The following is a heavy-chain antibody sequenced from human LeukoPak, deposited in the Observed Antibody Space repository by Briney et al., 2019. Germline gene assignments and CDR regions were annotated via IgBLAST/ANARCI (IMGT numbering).Heavy chain of an antibody. CDR2: INAGNGNT. J-gene: IGHJ4*02. CDR3: ARARIAVAGTYPDY. CDR1: GYTFNSYA. Sequence: ASVKVSCKASGYTFNSYAMHWVRQAPGQRLEWMGWINAGNGNTKYSQKFQGRVTITRDTSASTAYMELSSLRSEDTAVYYCARARIAVAGTYPDYWGQGTLVTVSS. D-gene: IGHD6-19*01. V-gene: IGHV1-3*01.